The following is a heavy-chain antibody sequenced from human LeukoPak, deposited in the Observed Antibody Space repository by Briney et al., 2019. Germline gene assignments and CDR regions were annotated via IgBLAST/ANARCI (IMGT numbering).Heavy chain of an antibody. J-gene: IGHJ4*02. CDR1: GFTFSSYA. Sequence: GGSLRLSCAASGFTFSSYAMSWVRQAPGKGREWVSAISGSGGSTYYADSVKGRFTISRDNSKNTLYLQMNSLRAEDTAVYYCAKVKRSVAVADPFDYWGQGTLVTVSS. D-gene: IGHD6-19*01. CDR3: AKVKRSVAVADPFDY. V-gene: IGHV3-23*01. CDR2: ISGSGGST.